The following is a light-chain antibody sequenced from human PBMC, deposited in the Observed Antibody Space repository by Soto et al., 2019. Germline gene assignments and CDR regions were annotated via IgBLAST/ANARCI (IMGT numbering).Light chain of an antibody. CDR3: QQYDHLPS. CDR2: LAS. J-gene: IGKJ4*01. CDR1: QDITSY. V-gene: IGKV1-33*01. Sequence: DIKMTQSPSSLSASVGDRVTITCQASQDITSYLRWYQQKPGKAPKLLIYLASNLELGVPSRFSGGGSGTEFTLTISSLQPEDFGTYYCQQYDHLPSFGGGTKVEI.